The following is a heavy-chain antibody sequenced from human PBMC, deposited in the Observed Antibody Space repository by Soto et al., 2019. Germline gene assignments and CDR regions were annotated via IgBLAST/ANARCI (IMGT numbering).Heavy chain of an antibody. CDR2: ISWNSGSI. J-gene: IGHJ4*02. D-gene: IGHD3-3*01. V-gene: IGHV3-9*01. Sequence: DVQLVESGGGLVQPGRSLRLSCAASGFTFDDYAMHWVRQAPGKGLEWVSGISWNSGSIGYADSVKGRFTISRDNAKNSLYLQMNSLRAEDTALYYCAISRYDFWSGYYPIDYWGQGTLVTVSS. CDR1: GFTFDDYA. CDR3: AISRYDFWSGYYPIDY.